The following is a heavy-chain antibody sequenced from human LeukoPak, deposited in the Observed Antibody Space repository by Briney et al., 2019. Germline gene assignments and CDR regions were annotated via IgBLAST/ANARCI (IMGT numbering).Heavy chain of an antibody. CDR2: ISGSGGST. CDR3: AKDGSDYGSGSYYNVGDY. V-gene: IGHV3-23*01. J-gene: IGHJ4*02. D-gene: IGHD3-10*01. CDR1: GFTFSSYA. Sequence: PGGSLRLSCAASGFTFSSYAMSWVRQAPGKGLEWVSAISGSGGSTYYADSVKGRFTISRDNSKNTLYLQMNSLRAEDTAVYYCAKDGSDYGSGSYYNVGDYWGQGTLVTVSS.